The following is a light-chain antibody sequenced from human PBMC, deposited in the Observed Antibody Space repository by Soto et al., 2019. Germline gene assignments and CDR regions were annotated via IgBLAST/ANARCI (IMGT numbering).Light chain of an antibody. V-gene: IGKV4-1*01. CDR1: QSILYRSTSQNY. CDR3: QQYYSTPYT. CDR2: WAS. Sequence: DIVMTQSPDSLAVSLGERATINCRSSQSILYRSTSQNYLGWYQQKPGRPPKLLIYWASTRESGVPDRFSGSGSGTDFTLTISSLQAEDVAVYYCQQYYSTPYTFGQGTKLEI. J-gene: IGKJ2*01.